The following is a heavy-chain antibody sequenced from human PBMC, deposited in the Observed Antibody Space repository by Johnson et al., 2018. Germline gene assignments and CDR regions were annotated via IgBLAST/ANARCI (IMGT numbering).Heavy chain of an antibody. V-gene: IGHV3-73*02. CDR1: GFNVSGSA. D-gene: IGHD6-19*01. J-gene: IGHJ4*02. CDR2: IRNRRNNYAT. CDR3: LSVAVAGDY. Sequence: VQLQESGGGLVQPGGSLRLSCVASGFNVSGSAMHWVRQASGKGLEWVGRIRNRRNNYATTYIESVKGRFTISRDDSKNVAYLQMNGLEAEDTAVYYCLSVAVAGDYWGQGTLVTVSS.